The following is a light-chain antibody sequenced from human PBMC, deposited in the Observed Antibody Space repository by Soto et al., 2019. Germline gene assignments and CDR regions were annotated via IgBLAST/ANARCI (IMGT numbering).Light chain of an antibody. CDR2: GTS. CDR1: QSVSSSY. V-gene: IGKV3D-20*02. CDR3: QQNSNLQAT. J-gene: IGKJ1*01. Sequence: VFTQPPGTLSLSPGEIATLSCRASQSVSSSYLAWYHQTTGQAPRLLIYGTSSRATGIPDRFSGSGSGTDFSLTIRSLEPEDSPGYYCQQNSNLQATFSQGTK.